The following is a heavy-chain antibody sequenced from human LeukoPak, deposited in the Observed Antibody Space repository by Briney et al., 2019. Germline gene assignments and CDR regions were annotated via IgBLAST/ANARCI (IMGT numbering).Heavy chain of an antibody. CDR2: VGIVGDT. V-gene: IGHV3-13*01. D-gene: IGHD3-16*01. CDR3: AREGRGSSADAFDI. CDR1: GFTFSSYE. Sequence: RGSLRLSCAASGFTFSSYEMHWVRQVAGKGLEWVSAVGIVGDTFYSGSVKGRFTISRENAENSLFLQMNSLRAGDTAVYYCAREGRGSSADAFDIWGQGTMVTVSS. J-gene: IGHJ3*02.